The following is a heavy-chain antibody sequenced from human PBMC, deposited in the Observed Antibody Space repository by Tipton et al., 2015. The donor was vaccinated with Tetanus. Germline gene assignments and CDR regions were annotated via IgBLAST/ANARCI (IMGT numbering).Heavy chain of an antibody. Sequence: QLVQSGAEVEKPGESLRISCQASGHNSASYWLSWVRQMPGRGLEWMGIIYLGDSHATYSPSFQGQDTISADQSINTAYLQWTSLKASDTAIYFCARLPKHYSASGSTWGQGTLVTVSS. J-gene: IGHJ1*01. CDR3: ARLPKHYSASGST. D-gene: IGHD3-10*01. V-gene: IGHV5-51*01. CDR1: GHNSASYW. CDR2: IYLGDSHA.